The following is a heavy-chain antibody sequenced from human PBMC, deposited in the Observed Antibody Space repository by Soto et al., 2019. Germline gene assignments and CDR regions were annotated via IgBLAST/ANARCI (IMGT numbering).Heavy chain of an antibody. CDR3: ARDRIPTGMDV. CDR2: ISYDGSNK. Sequence: GGSLRLSCAASGVTFSSYGMHWVRQAPGKGLEWVAVISYDGSNKYYADSVKGRFTISRDNSKNTLYLQMNSLRAEDTAVYYCARDRIPTGMDVWGQGTTVTVSS. CDR1: GVTFSSYG. J-gene: IGHJ6*02. V-gene: IGHV3-30*03.